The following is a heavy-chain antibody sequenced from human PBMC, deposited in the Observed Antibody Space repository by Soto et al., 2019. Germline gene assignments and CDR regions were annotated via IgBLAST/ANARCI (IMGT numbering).Heavy chain of an antibody. Sequence: GSLRLSCAASGFTFSSYSMNWVRQAPGKGLEWVSSISSSSSYIYYADSVKGRFTISRDNAKNSLYLQMNSLRAEDTAVYYCARDLIVHCSGGSCYSVDYWGQGTLVTVSS. CDR1: GFTFSSYS. V-gene: IGHV3-21*01. J-gene: IGHJ4*02. D-gene: IGHD2-15*01. CDR3: ARDLIVHCSGGSCYSVDY. CDR2: ISSSSSYI.